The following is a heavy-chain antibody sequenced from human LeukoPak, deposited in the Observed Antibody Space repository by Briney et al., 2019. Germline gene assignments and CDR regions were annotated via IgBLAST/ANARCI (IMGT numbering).Heavy chain of an antibody. D-gene: IGHD3-16*01. CDR3: AKAPYNTGGAIDY. CDR2: ISSSSSYI. V-gene: IGHV3-21*04. Sequence: GGSLRLSCAASGFTFSSYSMNWVRQAPGKGLEWVSSISSSSSYIYYADSVKGRFTISRDNAKNSLYLQMNSLRAEDTALYYCAKAPYNTGGAIDYWGQGTLVTVSS. CDR1: GFTFSSYS. J-gene: IGHJ4*02.